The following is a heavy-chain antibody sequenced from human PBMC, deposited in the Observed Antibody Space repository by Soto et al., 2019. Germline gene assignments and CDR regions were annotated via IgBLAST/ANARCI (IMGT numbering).Heavy chain of an antibody. V-gene: IGHV3-30-3*01. J-gene: IGHJ6*02. CDR1: GFTFSNYA. CDR3: ARDVWLYYDSTSKGTAV. CDR2: VSYDGGTK. D-gene: IGHD3-22*01. Sequence: PVGYPRLSCSASGFTFSNYAIHWVRQAPGKGLEWVAVVSYDGGTKAYADSVKGRVTISRDNAKNTLYLQMNSLRAEDTAVYYYARDVWLYYDSTSKGTAVWGHGTTVTVSS.